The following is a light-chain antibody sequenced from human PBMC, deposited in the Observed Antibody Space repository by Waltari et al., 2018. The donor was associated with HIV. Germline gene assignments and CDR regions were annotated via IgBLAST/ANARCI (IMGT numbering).Light chain of an antibody. J-gene: IGLJ2*01. CDR2: DVT. CDR1: GSDIAAYNY. V-gene: IGLV2-11*01. CDR3: CSYAGNNIMI. Sequence: QSALTQPRSVSGSPGQSVAISCTGTGSDIAAYNYVSWYQHHPDKAPKLIIFDVTKRPSGVPDRCSGSKSGNTASLTISGLQADDEADYYCCSYAGNNIMIFGGGTKLTVL.